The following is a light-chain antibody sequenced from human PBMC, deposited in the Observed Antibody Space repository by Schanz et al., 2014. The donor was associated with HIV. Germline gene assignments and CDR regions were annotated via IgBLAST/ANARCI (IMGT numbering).Light chain of an antibody. J-gene: IGLJ2*01. CDR3: SSYTTSSTLV. CDR1: SSDVGGYNH. CDR2: DVT. Sequence: QSALTQPASVSGSPGQSVTISCTGTSSDVGGYNHLSWYQQHPGQAPKLLIYDVTYRPSGISNRFSGSKSGYTASLTISGLQADDEADYYCSSYTTSSTLVFGGGTKLTVL. V-gene: IGLV2-14*03.